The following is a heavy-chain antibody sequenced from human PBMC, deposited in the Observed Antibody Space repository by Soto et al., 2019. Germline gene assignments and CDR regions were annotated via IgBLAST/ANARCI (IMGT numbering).Heavy chain of an antibody. Sequence: EVQLVESGGGLVEPGGSLRVSCAASGFTFRSHRIHWVRQAPGKGLEWVSRIDTDGGGTSYADSVKGRFTISTENAENTVYLQMNGLRVEDTAVYYCATVFDVWGQGTLVTDSS. V-gene: IGHV3-74*01. CDR3: ATVFDV. J-gene: IGHJ4*02. CDR2: IDTDGGGT. D-gene: IGHD4-17*01. CDR1: GFTFRSHR.